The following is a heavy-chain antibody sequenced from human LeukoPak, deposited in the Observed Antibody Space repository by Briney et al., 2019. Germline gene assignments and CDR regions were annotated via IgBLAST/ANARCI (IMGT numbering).Heavy chain of an antibody. V-gene: IGHV4-59*01. CDR2: IYYSGST. CDR1: GGSISSYY. CDR3: ARAAREMATTPDFDY. D-gene: IGHD5-24*01. J-gene: IGHJ4*02. Sequence: SETLSLTCTVSGGSISSYYWSWIRQPPGKGLEWIGYIYYSGSTNYNPSLKSRVTISVDTSKNQFSLKLSSVTAADTAVYYRARAAREMATTPDFDYWGQGTLVTVSS.